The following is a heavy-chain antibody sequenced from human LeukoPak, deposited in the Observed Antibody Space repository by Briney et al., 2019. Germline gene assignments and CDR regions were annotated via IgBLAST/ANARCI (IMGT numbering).Heavy chain of an antibody. D-gene: IGHD6-6*01. CDR1: GFTFSSYA. CDR3: ARYSSSSEGFDY. V-gene: IGHV3-64*01. CDR2: ISSNGCST. J-gene: IGHJ4*02. Sequence: GGSLRLSCAASGFTFSSYAMHWVRQAPGKGLEYVSAISSNGCSTYYANSVKGRFTISRDNSKNTVYFQMGSLRDEDMAVYYCARYSSSSEGFDYWGQGTLVTVSS.